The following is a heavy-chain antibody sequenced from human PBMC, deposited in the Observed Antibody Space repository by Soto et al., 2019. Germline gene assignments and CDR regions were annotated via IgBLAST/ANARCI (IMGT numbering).Heavy chain of an antibody. J-gene: IGHJ5*02. V-gene: IGHV3-21*01. CDR2: ISSSSSYI. CDR1: GFTFSSYS. D-gene: IGHD3-22*01. Sequence: GSLRLSCAASGFTFSSYSMNWVRQAPGKGLEWVSSISSSSSYIYYADSVKGRFTISRDNAKNSLYLQMNSLRAEDTAVYYCARDQWTGSGDSAVWFDPWGQGTLVTVSS. CDR3: ARDQWTGSGDSAVWFDP.